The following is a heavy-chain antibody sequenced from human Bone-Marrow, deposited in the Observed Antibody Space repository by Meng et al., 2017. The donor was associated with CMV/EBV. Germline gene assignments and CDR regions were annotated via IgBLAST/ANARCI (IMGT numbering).Heavy chain of an antibody. D-gene: IGHD6-13*01. CDR3: AREVNGAAGTVFDY. CDR1: GYTFTNYR. CDR2: ISAYNGNT. V-gene: IGHV1-18*01. Sequence: SGYTFTNYRISWVRQAPGQGLEWMGWISAYNGNTNYAQKLQGRVTMTTDTSTSTAYMELRSLRSDDTAVYYCAREVNGAAGTVFDYWGQGTMVTVSS. J-gene: IGHJ4*02.